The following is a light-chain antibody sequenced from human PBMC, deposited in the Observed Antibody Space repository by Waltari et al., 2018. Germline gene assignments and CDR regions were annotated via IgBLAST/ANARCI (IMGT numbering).Light chain of an antibody. V-gene: IGLV2-14*01. CDR3: SSYTRSDTYV. Sequence: QSALTQPASVSGSPGQSITISCTGTSSDVGAYNFVSWYQQHPGKAPKLLIHEVSNRPSGVSTRFSGSKSGNTASLTISALQAEDEADYHCSSYTRSDTYVFGAGTKVTVL. J-gene: IGLJ1*01. CDR1: SSDVGAYNF. CDR2: EVS.